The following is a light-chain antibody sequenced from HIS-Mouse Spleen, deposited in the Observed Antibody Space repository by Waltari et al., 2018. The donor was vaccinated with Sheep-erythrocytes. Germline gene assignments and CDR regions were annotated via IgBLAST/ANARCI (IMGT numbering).Light chain of an antibody. Sequence: DIQMTQSPSTLSASVGDRVTITCRASQSISSWLAWYQQKQGKAPKLLIYKAASLESGVPSRFSCSGSGTEFTLTISSLQPDDFATYYCQQYNSYPWTFDQGTKVEIK. J-gene: IGKJ1*01. CDR1: QSISSW. CDR3: QQYNSYPWT. CDR2: KAA. V-gene: IGKV1-5*03.